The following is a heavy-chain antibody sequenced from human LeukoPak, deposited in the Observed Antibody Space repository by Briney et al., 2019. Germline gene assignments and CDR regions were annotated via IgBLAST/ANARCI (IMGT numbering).Heavy chain of an antibody. CDR1: GFTFDDYG. D-gene: IGHD2-2*01. CDR3: ASSRSSTSCYGRDV. V-gene: IGHV3-20*01. Sequence: PGGSLRLSCAASGFTFDDYGMSWVRQAPGKGLEWVSGINWNGGSTGYADSVKGRFTISRDNAKNSLYLQMKSLRAEDTALYHCASSRSSTSCYGRDVWGKGTTVTVSS. J-gene: IGHJ6*04. CDR2: INWNGGST.